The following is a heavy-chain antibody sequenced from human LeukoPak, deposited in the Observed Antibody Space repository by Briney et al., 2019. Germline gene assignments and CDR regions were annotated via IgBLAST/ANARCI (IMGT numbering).Heavy chain of an antibody. Sequence: GGSLRLSCAASGFTFSGHAMVWVRQAPGKGLEWVASIKQDGSEKYYVDSVKGRFTISRDNAKNSLYLQMNSLRAEDTAVYYCARDSLQYFDWFLMAEPNVLDYWGQGTLVTVSS. V-gene: IGHV3-7*01. CDR2: IKQDGSEK. CDR1: GFTFSGHA. CDR3: ARDSLQYFDWFLMAEPNVLDY. D-gene: IGHD3-9*01. J-gene: IGHJ4*02.